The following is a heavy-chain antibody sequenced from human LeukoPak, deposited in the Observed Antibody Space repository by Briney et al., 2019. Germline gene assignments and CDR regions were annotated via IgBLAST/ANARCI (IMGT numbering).Heavy chain of an antibody. CDR3: ARDLHGDYSRRNHYYYGMDV. CDR1: GFTFSSYA. Sequence: PGRSLRLSCAASGFTFSSYAMHWVRQAPGKGLEWVAVISYDGSNKYYADSVKGRFTISRDNSKNTLYLQMNSLRAEDTAVYYCARDLHGDYSRRNHYYYGMDVWGQGTTVTVSS. V-gene: IGHV3-30-3*01. D-gene: IGHD4-17*01. CDR2: ISYDGSNK. J-gene: IGHJ6*02.